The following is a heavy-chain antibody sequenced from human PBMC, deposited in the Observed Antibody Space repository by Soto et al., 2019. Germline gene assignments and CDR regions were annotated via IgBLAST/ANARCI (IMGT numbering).Heavy chain of an antibody. CDR1: GFTFSNSW. Sequence: GGSLRLSCAASGFTFSNSWMHWARQTPGKGLVWVSRINTDGSYINYVDSVKGRFTVSRDNAKSTLYLQMNSLRAEDSAVYYCASSVLWPIDRNYWGQGTQVTVSS. J-gene: IGHJ4*02. CDR3: ASSVLWPIDRNY. CDR2: INTDGSYI. D-gene: IGHD3-10*01. V-gene: IGHV3-74*01.